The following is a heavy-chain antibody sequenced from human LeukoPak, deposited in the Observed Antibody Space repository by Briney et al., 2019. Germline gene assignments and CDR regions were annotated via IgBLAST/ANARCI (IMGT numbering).Heavy chain of an antibody. V-gene: IGHV4-59*01. Sequence: SETLSLTCTVSGGSISSYYWSWIRQPPGKGLEWIGYIYYSGSTNYSSSLKSRVTISVDTSKNQFSLKLSSVTAADTAVYYCARERARAFDIWGQGTMVTVSS. CDR1: GGSISSYY. J-gene: IGHJ3*02. CDR3: ARERARAFDI. CDR2: IYYSGST.